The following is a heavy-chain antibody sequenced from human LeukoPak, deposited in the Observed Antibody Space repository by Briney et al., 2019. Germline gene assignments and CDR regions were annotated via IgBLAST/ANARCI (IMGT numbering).Heavy chain of an antibody. CDR2: INPNSGDT. Sequence: ASVKVSCKASGGTFSSYVISWVRQAPGQGLEWMGRINPNSGDTNYAQKFQGRVTMTRDTSISTAYMELSRLRSDDTAVYYCARDYCSSTSCLFDYWGQGTLVSVSS. CDR1: GGTFSSYV. V-gene: IGHV1-2*06. CDR3: ARDYCSSTSCLFDY. J-gene: IGHJ4*02. D-gene: IGHD2-2*01.